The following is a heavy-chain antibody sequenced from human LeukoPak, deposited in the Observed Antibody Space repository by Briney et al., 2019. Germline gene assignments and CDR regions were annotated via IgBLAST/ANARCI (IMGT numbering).Heavy chain of an antibody. V-gene: IGHV3-9*01. CDR2: ISWNSGSI. Sequence: PGGSLRLSCAASGFSFDDYVMHWVRQAPGKGLEWVSGISWNSGSIGYADSVKCRFTTSRDNAKNSLYLQMNSLRAEDTAVYYCARGESGYSYGVNWGQGTLVTVSS. CDR3: ARGESGYSYGVN. D-gene: IGHD5-18*01. CDR1: GFSFDDYV. J-gene: IGHJ4*02.